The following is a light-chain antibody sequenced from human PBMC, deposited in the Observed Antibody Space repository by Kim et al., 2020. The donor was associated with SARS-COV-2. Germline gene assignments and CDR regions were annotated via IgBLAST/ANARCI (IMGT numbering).Light chain of an antibody. Sequence: VSPGHTASITCSGDKVGDKYACWYQQKPGQSPVLVIYQDSKRPSGIPERFSGSNSGNTATLTISGTQAMDEADYYCQAWDSSTGGVFGTGTKVTVL. V-gene: IGLV3-1*01. J-gene: IGLJ1*01. CDR2: QDS. CDR1: KVGDKY. CDR3: QAWDSSTGGV.